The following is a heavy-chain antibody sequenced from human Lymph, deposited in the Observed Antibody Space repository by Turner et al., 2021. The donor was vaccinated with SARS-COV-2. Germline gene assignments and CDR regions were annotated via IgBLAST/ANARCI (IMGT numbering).Heavy chain of an antibody. CDR2: ISYDGSDK. Sequence: QVQLVESGGGVVQPGRSLSPSCAASGFTFSSYAMHWVRQAPGKGLEWVAFISYDGSDKYYADSVKGRFTFSRDNSKNTLYLQMNSLRAEDTAVYYCARDRDSSGWVDYWGQGTLVTVSS. J-gene: IGHJ4*02. CDR3: ARDRDSSGWVDY. CDR1: GFTFSSYA. V-gene: IGHV3-30*04. D-gene: IGHD3-22*01.